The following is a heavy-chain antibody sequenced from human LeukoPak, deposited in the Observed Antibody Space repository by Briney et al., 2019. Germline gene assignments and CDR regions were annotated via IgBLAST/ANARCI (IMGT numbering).Heavy chain of an antibody. Sequence: GGSLRLSCAASGFTFNTYTMNWVRQAPGKGLEWVSYISGSSGIIDYADSVRGRFTISRDNAKNSLYLQMNSLRAEDTAVYYCAKGFGPQGGYYYGMDVWGQGTTVTVSS. D-gene: IGHD3-10*01. V-gene: IGHV3-48*01. CDR1: GFTFNTYT. J-gene: IGHJ6*02. CDR3: AKGFGPQGGYYYGMDV. CDR2: ISGSSGII.